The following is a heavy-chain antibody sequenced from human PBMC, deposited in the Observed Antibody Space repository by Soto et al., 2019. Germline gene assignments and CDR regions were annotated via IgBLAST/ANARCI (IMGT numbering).Heavy chain of an antibody. CDR2: IYWDDDK. J-gene: IGHJ4*02. D-gene: IGHD3-10*01. Sequence: QITLKESGPTLVKPTQTLTLTCTFSGFSLSTSGVGVGWIRQPPGKALEWLALIYWDDDKRYSPSLKSRLTITKATSKNQVVLTMTTMDPVDTATYYCAHKTYGSGSLDYWGQGTLVTVSS. V-gene: IGHV2-5*02. CDR1: GFSLSTSGVG. CDR3: AHKTYGSGSLDY.